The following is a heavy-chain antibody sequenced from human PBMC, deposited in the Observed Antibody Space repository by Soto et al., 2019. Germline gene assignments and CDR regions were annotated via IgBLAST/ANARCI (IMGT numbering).Heavy chain of an antibody. D-gene: IGHD2-2*01. CDR3: AESVPAAKSTTDY. J-gene: IGHJ4*02. V-gene: IGHV3-23*01. CDR1: GFTFSSYA. Sequence: GGFLRLSCAASGFTFSSYAMSWVRQAPGKGLEWVSAISGSGGSTYYADSVKGRFTISRDNSKNTLYLQMNSLRAEDTAVYYCAESVPAAKSTTDYWGQGTLVTVSS. CDR2: ISGSGGST.